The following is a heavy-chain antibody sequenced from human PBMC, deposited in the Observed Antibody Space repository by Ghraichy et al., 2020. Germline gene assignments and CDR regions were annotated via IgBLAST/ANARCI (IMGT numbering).Heavy chain of an antibody. Sequence: GESLNISCAASGFTFSSYSMNWVRQAPGKGLEWVSSISSSSSYIYYADSVKGRFTISRDNAKNSLYLQMNSLRAEDTAVYYCARELGYCSGGSCWFDYWGQGTLVTVSS. V-gene: IGHV3-21*01. CDR3: ARELGYCSGGSCWFDY. D-gene: IGHD2-15*01. CDR2: ISSSSSYI. J-gene: IGHJ4*02. CDR1: GFTFSSYS.